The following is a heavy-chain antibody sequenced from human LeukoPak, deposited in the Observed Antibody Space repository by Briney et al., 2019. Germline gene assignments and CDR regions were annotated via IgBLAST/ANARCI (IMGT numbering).Heavy chain of an antibody. J-gene: IGHJ4*02. CDR3: GGDPSDYCSSTSCYTREYYFDY. D-gene: IGHD2-2*02. CDR1: GGSISSYY. Sequence: SETLSLTCTVSGGSISSYYWSWLRQAAGKGLEGIGRIYTSGSTNYNPSLTSRGTMSVDTSKNKFSLTLRSVNAAEAAVAYCGGDPSDYCSSTSCYTREYYFDYWGQGTLVTVSS. CDR2: IYTSGST. V-gene: IGHV4-4*07.